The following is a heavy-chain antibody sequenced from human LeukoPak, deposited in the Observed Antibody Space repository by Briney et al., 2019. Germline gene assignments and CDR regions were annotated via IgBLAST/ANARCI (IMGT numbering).Heavy chain of an antibody. V-gene: IGHV3-23*01. CDR1: GFTFSSYA. CDR2: ISGSGGST. CDR3: AKKRSITMIVVAAPDFDY. J-gene: IGHJ4*02. D-gene: IGHD3-22*01. Sequence: GGSLRLSCAASGFTFSSYAMSWVRQAPGKGLEWVSAISGSGGSTYYADSVKGRFTISRDDSKNTLYLQMNSLRAEDTAVYYCAKKRSITMIVVAAPDFDYWGQGTLVTVSS.